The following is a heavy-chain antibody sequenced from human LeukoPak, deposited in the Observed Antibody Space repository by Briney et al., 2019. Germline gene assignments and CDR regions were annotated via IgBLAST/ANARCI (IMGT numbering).Heavy chain of an antibody. CDR3: ARGGGYYGYYMDV. CDR2: SNHSGST. Sequence: SETLSLTCAVYGGSFSRYYWSWIRQPPGKGLEWIGESNHSGSTNYNPSLKSRVTISVDTSKNQFSLKLSSVTAADTAVYYCARGGGYYGYYMDVWGKGTTVTVSS. D-gene: IGHD3-10*01. V-gene: IGHV4-34*01. CDR1: GGSFSRYY. J-gene: IGHJ6*03.